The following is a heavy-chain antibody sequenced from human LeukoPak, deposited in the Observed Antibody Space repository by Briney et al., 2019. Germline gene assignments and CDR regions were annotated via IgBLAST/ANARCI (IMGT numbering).Heavy chain of an antibody. Sequence: ASVKVSCKVSGYTFTGYYMHWVRQAPGQGLEWMGWINPNSGGTNYAQKFQGRVTMTRDTSISTAYMEMSRLRYDDTAVYYCAGDGKGQGKVFDYWGQGTLVTVSS. J-gene: IGHJ4*02. CDR2: INPNSGGT. D-gene: IGHD1-1*01. V-gene: IGHV1-2*02. CDR1: GYTFTGYY. CDR3: AGDGKGQGKVFDY.